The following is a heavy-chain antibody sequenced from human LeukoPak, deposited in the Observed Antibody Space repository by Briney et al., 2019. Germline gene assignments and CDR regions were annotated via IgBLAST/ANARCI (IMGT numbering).Heavy chain of an antibody. V-gene: IGHV3-23*01. D-gene: IGHD6-19*01. Sequence: GGSLRLSCAASGFTFSSFAMTWVRQAPGKGLEWVSVISGSGGTTYYADSVRGRFTISRDNSKNTLYLQMNNLRAEDTAVYFCAREAVAVDYWGQGTLVTVSS. CDR1: GFTFSSFA. CDR2: ISGSGGTT. J-gene: IGHJ4*02. CDR3: AREAVAVDY.